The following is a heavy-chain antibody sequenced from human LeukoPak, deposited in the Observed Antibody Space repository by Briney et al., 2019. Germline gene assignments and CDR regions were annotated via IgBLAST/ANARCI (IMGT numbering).Heavy chain of an antibody. CDR2: ISWNSGSI. V-gene: IGHV3-9*01. CDR3: AKGPDYGDYVFDY. D-gene: IGHD4-17*01. Sequence: GGSLRLSCAASGFTFDDYAMHWVRQAPGKGLEWVSGISWNSGSIGYADSVKGRFTISRDNAKNSLYLQMNSLRAEDTALYYCAKGPDYGDYVFDYWGQGTLVTVSS. CDR1: GFTFDDYA. J-gene: IGHJ4*02.